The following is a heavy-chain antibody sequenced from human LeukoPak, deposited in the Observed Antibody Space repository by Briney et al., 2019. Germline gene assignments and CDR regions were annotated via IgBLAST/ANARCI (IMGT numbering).Heavy chain of an antibody. V-gene: IGHV3-23*01. J-gene: IGHJ4*02. CDR3: AGRPTGYSSGYIH. CDR1: GITFSNYA. Sequence: PGGSLRLSCVASGITFSNYAVSWVRQAPEKGLDWVSVISGSAHKIRYADSVKGRFTISRDNSENTVYLQMNNLRVEDTAVYYCAGRPTGYSSGYIHWGQGTLVTDSS. CDR2: ISGSAHKI. D-gene: IGHD5-18*01.